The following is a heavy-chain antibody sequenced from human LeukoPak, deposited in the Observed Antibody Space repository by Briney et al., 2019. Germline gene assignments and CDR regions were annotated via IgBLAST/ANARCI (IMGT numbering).Heavy chain of an antibody. Sequence: GGSLRLSCAASGFTFSSYSMNWLRQAPGKGLEWVSLIASSGLNTYYADSVRGRFTISRDNSKNTLSLQMNSLRVEDTAIYYCARDIELSTWGLGTLVTVSS. D-gene: IGHD5-12*01. CDR1: GFTFSSYS. CDR2: IASSGLNT. J-gene: IGHJ3*01. CDR3: ARDIELST. V-gene: IGHV3-23*01.